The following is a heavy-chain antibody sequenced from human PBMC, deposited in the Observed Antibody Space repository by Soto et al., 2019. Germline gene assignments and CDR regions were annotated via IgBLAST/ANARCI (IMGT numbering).Heavy chain of an antibody. D-gene: IGHD2-21*01. J-gene: IGHJ4*02. Sequence: EVQLVESGGGLVKPGGSLRLSCAASGFDFSHGWMSLVRQAPGKGLEWVGRIKSTVHGETTDYAAHVKGRFTISRDASINTRYLQIHSLQTEDSAVYYCATDDWEWGQGTLVTVSS. CDR1: GFDFSHGW. CDR2: IKSTVHGETT. V-gene: IGHV3-15*05. CDR3: ATDDWE.